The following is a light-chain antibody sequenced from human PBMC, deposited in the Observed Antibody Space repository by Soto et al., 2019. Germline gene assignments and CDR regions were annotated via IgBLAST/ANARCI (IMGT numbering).Light chain of an antibody. J-gene: IGLJ1*01. CDR2: EVT. CDR1: NSDVGSYNY. Sequence: QSVLTQPPSASGSPGQSVTISCTGTNSDVGSYNYVSWYQHHPGKGPKLMIYEVTKRPSGVPDRFSGSKSGNTASLTVAGLQAEDEGDYYCSSYAGSNNYVFGTGTKLTVL. V-gene: IGLV2-8*01. CDR3: SSYAGSNNYV.